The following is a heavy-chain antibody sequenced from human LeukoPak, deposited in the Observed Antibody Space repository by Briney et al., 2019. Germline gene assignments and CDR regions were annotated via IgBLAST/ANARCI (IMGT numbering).Heavy chain of an antibody. Sequence: PSETLSLICTVSGGSISDYYWSWIRQPPGKGLEWIGYIYYTGSTNYNPSLKSRVTISVDTSKNQFSLKLSSVTAADTAVYYCATLTGYSSESWFDPWGQGILVTVSS. V-gene: IGHV4-59*01. CDR1: GGSISDYY. CDR3: ATLTGYSSESWFDP. J-gene: IGHJ5*02. D-gene: IGHD3-9*01. CDR2: IYYTGST.